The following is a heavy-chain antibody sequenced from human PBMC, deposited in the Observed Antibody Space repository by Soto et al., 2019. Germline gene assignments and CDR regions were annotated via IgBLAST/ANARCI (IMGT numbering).Heavy chain of an antibody. CDR2: ITAGDGKT. D-gene: IGHD2-2*01. Sequence: QVHLEQSGAEVKKPGASVKVSCKASGYNFTQYTIHWVRQAPGQRLEWMGWITAGDGKTQYSKKFQTRVTIRSDVSATTVYMDLNSLRSEDTAVYYCARDLYSSSFFWFDAWGRGTLVIVSS. CDR3: ARDLYSSSFFWFDA. V-gene: IGHV1-3*01. CDR1: GYNFTQYT. J-gene: IGHJ5*02.